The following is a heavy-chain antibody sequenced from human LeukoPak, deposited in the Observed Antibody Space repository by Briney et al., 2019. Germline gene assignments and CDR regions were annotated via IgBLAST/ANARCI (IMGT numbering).Heavy chain of an antibody. CDR3: ARDYYFDY. Sequence: GGSLRLSCAASGFTFSSYTMNWVRQPPGKGLEWVSNIGTSSTTIYYADSVKGRFTISRDNAKNSLYLQMNSLRADDTAVYYCARDYYFDYWGQGTLVTVSS. V-gene: IGHV3-48*01. J-gene: IGHJ4*02. CDR1: GFTFSSYT. CDR2: IGTSSTTI.